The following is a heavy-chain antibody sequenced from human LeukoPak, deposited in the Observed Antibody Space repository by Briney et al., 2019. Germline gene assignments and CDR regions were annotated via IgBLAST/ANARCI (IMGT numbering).Heavy chain of an antibody. CDR3: ARATKYYDSSLFDY. CDR2: IKQDGSEK. D-gene: IGHD3-22*01. V-gene: IGHV3-7*03. CDR1: GFTFSSYW. Sequence: GGSLRLSCAASGFTFSSYWMTWVRQAPGKGLEWVANIKQDGSEKYYVDSVKGRFTISRDNAKNSLYLQMNSLRAEDTAVYYCARATKYYDSSLFDYWGQGTLVTVSS. J-gene: IGHJ4*02.